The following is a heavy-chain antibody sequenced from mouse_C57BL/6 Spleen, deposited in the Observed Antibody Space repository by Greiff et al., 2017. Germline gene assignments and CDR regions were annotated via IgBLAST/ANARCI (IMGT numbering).Heavy chain of an antibody. CDR2: IYPGDGDT. CDR3: ARSAGDGYYGGYFDV. CDR1: GYAFSSSW. D-gene: IGHD2-3*01. Sequence: VQLQQSGPELVKPGASVKISCKASGYAFSSSWMNWVKQRPGKGLEWIGRIYPGDGDTNYNGKFKGKATLTADKSSSTAYRQLSSLTSEDSAVYVSARSAGDGYYGGYFDVWGTGTTVTVSS. J-gene: IGHJ1*03. V-gene: IGHV1-82*01.